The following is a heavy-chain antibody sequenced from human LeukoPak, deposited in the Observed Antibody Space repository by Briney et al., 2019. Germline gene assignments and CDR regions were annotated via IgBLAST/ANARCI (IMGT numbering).Heavy chain of an antibody. D-gene: IGHD2-2*01. CDR1: GGSISSGDYY. CDR3: ARVTDIVVVPDAPDVIPTRTYYFDY. V-gene: IGHV4-30-4*01. J-gene: IGHJ4*02. Sequence: SQTLSLTCTVSGGSISSGDYYWSWIRQPPGKGLEWIGYIYYSGSTNYNPSLKSRVTISVDTSKNQFSLKLSSVTAADTAVYYCARVTDIVVVPDAPDVIPTRTYYFDYWGQGTLVTVSP. CDR2: IYYSGST.